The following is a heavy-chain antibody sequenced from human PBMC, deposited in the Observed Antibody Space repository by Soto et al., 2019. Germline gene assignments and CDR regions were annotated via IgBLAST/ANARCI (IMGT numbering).Heavy chain of an antibody. CDR2: ISSSSSTV. D-gene: IGHD3-10*01. J-gene: IGHJ6*02. CDR1: GLTFSSYS. V-gene: IGHV3-48*01. Sequence: EVQLVESGGGLVQRGGSLRLSCAASGLTFSSYSMNWVRQAPGKGLEWVSYISSSSSTVYYADSVKGRFTISRDNAQXSLYLQMNSLRAGDTAVYYCAFGEESRYYYYGMDVWGQGTTVTVSS. CDR3: AFGEESRYYYYGMDV.